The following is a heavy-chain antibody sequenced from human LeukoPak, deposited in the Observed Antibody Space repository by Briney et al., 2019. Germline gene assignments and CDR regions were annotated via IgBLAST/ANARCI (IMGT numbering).Heavy chain of an antibody. V-gene: IGHV3-74*01. CDR2: INSDGTST. D-gene: IGHD3-10*01. J-gene: IGHJ4*02. CDR1: GFALRTYW. Sequence: PGGSLTLPCAASGFALRTYWMHWVRQAPGKGLVWVSLINSDGTSTIYADSVKGRFTISRDTAKNTLYLEMNRLRADDAAVYCCTRAGSGSSYDSWGQGTLVTVSS. CDR3: TRAGSGSSYDS.